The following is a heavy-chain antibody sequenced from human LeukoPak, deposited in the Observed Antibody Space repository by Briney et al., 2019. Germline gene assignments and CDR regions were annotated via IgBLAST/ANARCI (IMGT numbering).Heavy chain of an antibody. CDR3: ASGWLRDYYFDY. Sequence: ASVKVSCKASGYTFTSYYMHWVRQAPGQGLEWMGIINPSGGSTSYAQKFQGRVTMARDTSTSTVYMELSSLRSEDAAVYYCASGWLRDYYFDYWGQGTLVTVSS. CDR1: GYTFTSYY. CDR2: INPSGGST. J-gene: IGHJ4*02. D-gene: IGHD5-24*01. V-gene: IGHV1-46*01.